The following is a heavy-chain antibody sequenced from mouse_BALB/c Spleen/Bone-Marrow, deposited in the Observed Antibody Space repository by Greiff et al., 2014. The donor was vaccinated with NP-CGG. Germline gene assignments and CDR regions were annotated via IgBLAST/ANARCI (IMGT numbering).Heavy chain of an antibody. CDR1: GYSITSGYS. Sequence: VQLKESGPDLVKPSQSLSLTCTVTGYSITSGYSWHWIRQFPGNKLEWMGYIRYSGSTNYNPSFKSRISITRDTSKNPFFLQLNSVTTKDTATYYCARRGDYHGNYADYWGPGTSVTVSS. D-gene: IGHD2-1*01. CDR3: ARRGDYHGNYADY. J-gene: IGHJ4*01. V-gene: IGHV3-1*02. CDR2: IRYSGST.